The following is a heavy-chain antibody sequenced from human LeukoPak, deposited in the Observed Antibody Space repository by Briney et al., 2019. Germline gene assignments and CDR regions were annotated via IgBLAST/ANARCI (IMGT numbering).Heavy chain of an antibody. Sequence: GESLKISCKGSGYNFPTYWIGWVRQMPGKGLELMGIIYPGDSDTRYSPSFQGQVTISADKSISTAYLQWSSLKASDTAMYYCARCAIVGATRSFFDPWGQGTLVTVSS. D-gene: IGHD1-26*01. CDR3: ARCAIVGATRSFFDP. V-gene: IGHV5-51*01. CDR1: GYNFPTYW. J-gene: IGHJ5*02. CDR2: IYPGDSDT.